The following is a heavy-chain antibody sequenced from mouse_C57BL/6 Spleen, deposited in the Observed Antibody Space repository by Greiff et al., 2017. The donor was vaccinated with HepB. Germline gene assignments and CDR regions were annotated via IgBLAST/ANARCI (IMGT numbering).Heavy chain of an antibody. J-gene: IGHJ4*01. D-gene: IGHD2-1*01. V-gene: IGHV1-64*01. CDR3: ALLPDYYAMDY. CDR2: IHPNSGST. Sequence: QVQLQQPGAELVKPGASVKLSCKASGYTFTSYWMHWVKQRPGQGLEWIGMIHPNSGSTNYNEKFKSKATLTVDKSSSTAYMQLSSLTSEDSAVYYCALLPDYYAMDYWGQGTSVTVSS. CDR1: GYTFTSYW.